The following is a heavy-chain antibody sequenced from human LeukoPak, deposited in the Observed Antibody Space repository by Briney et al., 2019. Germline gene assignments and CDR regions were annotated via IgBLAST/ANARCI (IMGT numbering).Heavy chain of an antibody. CDR1: GYTFTNYD. CDR2: MNPNSGTA. D-gene: IGHD3/OR15-3a*01. Sequence: GASVKVSCKASGYTFTNYDINWVRQATGQGLEWMGWMNPNSGTAGYAHNFQDRVTITGDTSMSTAYMELSSLRSEDTAVYYCARVISGFWTGYYDPFDIWGQGTMVTVSS. CDR3: ARVISGFWTGYYDPFDI. V-gene: IGHV1-8*03. J-gene: IGHJ3*02.